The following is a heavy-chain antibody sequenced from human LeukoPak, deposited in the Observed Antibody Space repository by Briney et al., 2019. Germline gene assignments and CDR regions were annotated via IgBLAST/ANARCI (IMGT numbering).Heavy chain of an antibody. D-gene: IGHD6-6*01. V-gene: IGHV3-23*01. CDR1: GFTFSSYA. J-gene: IGHJ3*02. CDR3: ARVFRAALAFDI. CDR2: ISGSGGST. Sequence: GGSLRLSCAASGFTFSSYAMSWVRQAPGKGLEWVSAISGSGGSTNYADSVKGRFTISRDNAKNTLYLQMNSLSAEDTAVYYCARVFRAALAFDIWGQGTMVTVSS.